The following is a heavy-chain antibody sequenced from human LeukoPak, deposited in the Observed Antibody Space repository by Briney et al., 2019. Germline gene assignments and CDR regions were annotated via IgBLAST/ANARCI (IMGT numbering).Heavy chain of an antibody. Sequence: PGGSLRLSCAASGFTFSIYWMSWVRQAPGKGLEWVANIKQDGSEKYYVDSVKGRFTISRDNAKNSLYLQMNSLRAEDTAVYYCTRDQTPYYWGQGTLVTVSS. CDR2: IKQDGSEK. V-gene: IGHV3-7*01. CDR1: GFTFSIYW. CDR3: TRDQTPYY. J-gene: IGHJ4*02.